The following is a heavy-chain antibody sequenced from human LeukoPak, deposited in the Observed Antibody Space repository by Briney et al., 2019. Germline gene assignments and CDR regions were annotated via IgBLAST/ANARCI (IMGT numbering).Heavy chain of an antibody. CDR3: ARDMGLYSSGWYHNWFDP. J-gene: IGHJ5*02. CDR1: GYTFTSYD. CDR2: MNPDSRNT. V-gene: IGHV1-8*01. Sequence: ASVKVSCKASGYTFTSYDINWVRQATGQGLELMGWMNPDSRNTRYAGKFQGRVTMTMNIYETTVYMELSSLRSEDTAVYFCARDMGLYSSGWYHNWFDPWGQGTLVTVSS. D-gene: IGHD6-19*01.